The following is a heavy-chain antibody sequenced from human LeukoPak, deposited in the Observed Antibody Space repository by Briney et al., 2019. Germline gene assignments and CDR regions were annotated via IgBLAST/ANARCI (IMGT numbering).Heavy chain of an antibody. J-gene: IGHJ4*02. Sequence: GGSLRLSCAASGFTFSSYAMSWVRQAPGKGLEWVSATSGSGGSAYYADSVKGRFTISRDNSKNTLYLQMNSLRAEDTAVYYCATKIAVPVYWGQGALVTVSS. CDR2: TSGSGGSA. D-gene: IGHD6-19*01. CDR3: ATKIAVPVY. CDR1: GFTFSSYA. V-gene: IGHV3-23*01.